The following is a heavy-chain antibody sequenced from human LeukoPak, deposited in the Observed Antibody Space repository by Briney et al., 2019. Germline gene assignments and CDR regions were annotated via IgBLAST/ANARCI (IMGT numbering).Heavy chain of an antibody. Sequence: ASVKVSCKVSGYTLTELSIRWMRQAPGKGLEWMGGFDPEDGETIYAQKFQGRVTMAEDTSTDTAYMELSSLRSEDTAVYYCATESSAYRNALDVWGQGTTVTVSS. CDR2: FDPEDGET. CDR1: GYTLTELS. J-gene: IGHJ6*02. V-gene: IGHV1-24*01. CDR3: ATESSAYRNALDV. D-gene: IGHD4-11*01.